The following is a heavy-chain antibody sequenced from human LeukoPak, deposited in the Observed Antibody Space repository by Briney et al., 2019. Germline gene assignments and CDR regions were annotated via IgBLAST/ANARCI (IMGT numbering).Heavy chain of an antibody. D-gene: IGHD6-13*01. J-gene: IGHJ6*02. V-gene: IGHV4-34*01. CDR2: INHSGST. CDR3: ATDKYSSSWSYYYYGMGV. Sequence: SETLSLTCAVYGGSFSGYYWSWIRQPPGKGLEWIGEINHSGSTNYNPSLKSRVTISVDTSKNQFSLKLSSVTAADTAVYYCATDKYSSSWSYYYYGMGVWGQGTTVTVSS. CDR1: GGSFSGYY.